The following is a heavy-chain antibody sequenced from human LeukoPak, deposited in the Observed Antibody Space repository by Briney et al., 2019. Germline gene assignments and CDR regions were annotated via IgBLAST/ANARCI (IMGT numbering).Heavy chain of an antibody. CDR3: ARAPLYNWNPFDY. CDR1: GYTFTGYY. D-gene: IGHD1-20*01. CDR2: INPNSGGT. Sequence: ASVKVSCKASGYTFTGYYMHWVQQAPGQGLEWMGWINPNSGGTNYAQKFQGRVTMTRDTSISTAYMELSRLRSDDTAVYYCARAPLYNWNPFDYWGQGTLVTVSS. V-gene: IGHV1-2*02. J-gene: IGHJ4*02.